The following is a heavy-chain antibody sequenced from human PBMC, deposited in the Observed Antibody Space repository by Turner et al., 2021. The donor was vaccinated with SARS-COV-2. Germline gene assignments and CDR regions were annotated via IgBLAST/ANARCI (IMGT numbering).Heavy chain of an antibody. Sequence: QVQLVEFGGVVVQPGRSLRLSCAASGFTFSSYGMNWVRQAPGKGLEWVAVISYDGSNKYYADSVKGRFTISRDNSKNTLYLQMNSLRAEDTAVYYCAKDLGQLDWFDPWGQGTLVTVSS. J-gene: IGHJ5*02. CDR3: AKDLGQLDWFDP. CDR2: ISYDGSNK. D-gene: IGHD6-13*01. CDR1: GFTFSSYG. V-gene: IGHV3-30*18.